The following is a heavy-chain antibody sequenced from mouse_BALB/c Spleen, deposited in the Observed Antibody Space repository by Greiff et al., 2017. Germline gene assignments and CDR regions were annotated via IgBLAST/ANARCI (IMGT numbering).Heavy chain of an antibody. CDR1: GYSITSDYA. CDR2: ISYSGST. Sequence: EVQLQESGPGLVKPSQSLSLTCTVTGYSITSDYAWNWIRQFPGNKLEWMGYISYSGSTSYNQSLKSRISITLDTSKNQFFLQLNSVTTEDTATYYCAITTVVATDAMDYWGQGTSVTVSS. D-gene: IGHD1-1*01. V-gene: IGHV3-2*02. CDR3: AITTVVATDAMDY. J-gene: IGHJ4*01.